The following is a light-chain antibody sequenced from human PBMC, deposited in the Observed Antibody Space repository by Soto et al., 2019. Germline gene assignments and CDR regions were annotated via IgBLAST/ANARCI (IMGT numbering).Light chain of an antibody. J-gene: IGKJ1*01. CDR3: QQYNSYWT. Sequence: DIHMTHSPSTLSASVGDRVTITCRASQSISSWLAWYQQKPGKAPKLLIYKASSLESGVPSRFSGSGSGTEFTLTITSLQPDDFATYYCQQYNSYWTFGQGTKV. CDR2: KAS. V-gene: IGKV1-5*03. CDR1: QSISSW.